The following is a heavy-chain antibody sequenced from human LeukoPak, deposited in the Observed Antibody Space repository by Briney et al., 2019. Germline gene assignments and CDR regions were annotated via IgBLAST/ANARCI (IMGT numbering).Heavy chain of an antibody. D-gene: IGHD2-2*01. J-gene: IGHJ4*02. CDR1: GYTLNSYS. CDR3: VRNGSSDYGDY. Sequence: GASVKASCKASGYTLNSYSMQWVRQAPGQGLEWMGIINPSGGSTRYGQKFQGRVTMTRDTSTSTVYMELRSLRSEDTAVYYCVRNGSSDYGDYWGQGTLVTVSS. CDR2: INPSGGST. V-gene: IGHV1-46*03.